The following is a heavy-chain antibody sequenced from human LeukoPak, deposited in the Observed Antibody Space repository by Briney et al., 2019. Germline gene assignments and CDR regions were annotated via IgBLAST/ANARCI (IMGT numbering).Heavy chain of an antibody. D-gene: IGHD5-18*01. V-gene: IGHV1-24*01. CDR3: ATDLTDTAMIS. CDR1: GYTLTESS. Sequence: ASVKVSCKVSGYTLTESSMHWVRQAPGKGLEWVGGFDPEDGETIYAQKFQGRVTMTEDTSTDTAYMELSSLRSEDTAVYYCATDLTDTAMISWGQGTLVTVSS. CDR2: FDPEDGET. J-gene: IGHJ4*02.